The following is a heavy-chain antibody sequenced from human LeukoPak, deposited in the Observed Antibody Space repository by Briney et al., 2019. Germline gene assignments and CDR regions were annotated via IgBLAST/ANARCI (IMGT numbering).Heavy chain of an antibody. CDR3: ARDIRIAALDYYGMDV. CDR2: IYHSGSA. V-gene: IGHV4-4*02. J-gene: IGHJ6*02. Sequence: PSGTLSLTCAVSGGSISSSNWWSWVRQPPGKGLEWIGEIYHSGSANYNPSLKSRVTISVDKSKNQFSLKLSSVTAADTAVYYCARDIRIAALDYYGMDVWGQGTTVTVSS. CDR1: GGSISSSNW. D-gene: IGHD6-13*01.